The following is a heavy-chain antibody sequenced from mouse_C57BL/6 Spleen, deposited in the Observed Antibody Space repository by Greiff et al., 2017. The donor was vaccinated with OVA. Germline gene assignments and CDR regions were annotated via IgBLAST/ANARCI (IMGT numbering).Heavy chain of an antibody. V-gene: IGHV2-9-1*01. CDR2: IWTGGGT. D-gene: IGHD2-5*01. CDR1: GFSLTSYA. J-gene: IGHJ1*03. Sequence: QVQLKESGPGLVAPSQSLSITCTVSGFSLTSYAISWVRQPPGKGLEWLGVIWTGGGTNYNSALKSRLSISKDNSKSQVFLKMNSLQTDDTARYYCAREASGYSNYGWYFDVWGTGTTVTVSS. CDR3: AREASGYSNYGWYFDV.